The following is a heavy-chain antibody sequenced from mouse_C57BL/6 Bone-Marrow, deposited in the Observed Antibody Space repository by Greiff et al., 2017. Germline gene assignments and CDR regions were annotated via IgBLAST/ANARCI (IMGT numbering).Heavy chain of an antibody. CDR1: GYTFTSYW. J-gene: IGHJ2*01. CDR2: IDPSDSYT. D-gene: IGHD2-4*01. CDR3: ARTPGLRLDY. V-gene: IGHV1-69*01. Sequence: VQLQQSGAELMMPGASVKLSCKASGYTFTSYWMHWVKQRPGQGLEWIGEIDPSDSYTNYNQKFKGKSTLTVDKSSSTAYMQLSSLTSEDSAVYYCARTPGLRLDYWGQGTTLTVSS.